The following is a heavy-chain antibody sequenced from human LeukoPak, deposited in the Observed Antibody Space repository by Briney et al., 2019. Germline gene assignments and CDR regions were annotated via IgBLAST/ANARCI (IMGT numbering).Heavy chain of an antibody. J-gene: IGHJ4*02. Sequence: SETLSLTCTVSGDFISTYYWSSVRQPPGKGLEWIGYIYYSGSTNYNPSLKSRVTISVDTSKKQFFLNLSSVTAADTAVYYCTRVGFWGGYYHFDSWGQGTLVTVSS. CDR3: TRVGFWGGYYHFDS. CDR2: IYYSGST. V-gene: IGHV4-59*01. D-gene: IGHD3-3*01. CDR1: GDFISTYY.